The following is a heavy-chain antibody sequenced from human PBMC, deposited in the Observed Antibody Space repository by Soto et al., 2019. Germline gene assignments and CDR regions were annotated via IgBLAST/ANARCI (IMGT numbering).Heavy chain of an antibody. CDR3: AREDRYYYGSGSYRTYYYGMDV. V-gene: IGHV4-59*01. D-gene: IGHD3-10*01. J-gene: IGHJ6*02. Sequence: SETLSLTCTVSGGSISSYYWSWIRQPPGKGLEWIGYIYYSGSTNYNPSLKSRVTISVDTSKNQFSLKLSSVTAADTAVYYCAREDRYYYGSGSYRTYYYGMDVWGQGTTVTVSS. CDR2: IYYSGST. CDR1: GGSISSYY.